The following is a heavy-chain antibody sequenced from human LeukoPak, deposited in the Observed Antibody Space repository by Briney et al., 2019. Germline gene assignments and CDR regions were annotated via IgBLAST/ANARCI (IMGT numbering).Heavy chain of an antibody. J-gene: IGHJ4*02. D-gene: IGHD3-10*01. CDR3: SKDRGGTNGDYFDY. V-gene: IGHV3-23*01. Sequence: QPGGSLRLSCAASGFTFSSYAMSWVRQSPGKGLEWVSAIGGSGGTTKYADSVKGRFTISRDNSKNSQYLQMSSLRAEDTAVYYCSKDRGGTNGDYFDYWGQGTLVTVSS. CDR2: IGGSGGTT. CDR1: GFTFSSYA.